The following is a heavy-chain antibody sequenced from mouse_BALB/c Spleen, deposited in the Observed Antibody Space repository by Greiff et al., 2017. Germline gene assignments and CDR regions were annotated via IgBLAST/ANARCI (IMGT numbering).Heavy chain of an antibody. D-gene: IGHD2-2*01. CDR2: IYPGDGST. CDR1: GYTFTSYD. J-gene: IGHJ2*01. CDR3: ASGSYFDY. V-gene: IGHV1S56*01. Sequence: VQLQQSGAELVKPGASVKLSCKASGYTFTSYDINWVKQRPGQGLEWIGWIYPGDGSTKYNEKFKGKATLTADKSSSTAYMQLSSLTSENSAVYFCASGSYFDYWGQGTTLTVSS.